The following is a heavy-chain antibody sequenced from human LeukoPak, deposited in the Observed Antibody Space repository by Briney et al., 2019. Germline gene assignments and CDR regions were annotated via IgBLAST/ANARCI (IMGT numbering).Heavy chain of an antibody. V-gene: IGHV3-7*01. D-gene: IGHD6-13*01. J-gene: IGHJ4*02. Sequence: GGSLRLSCAASGFSFRWYWMSWVRQAPGKGLEWVANIKEDGTIKYYVDYVKGRLTISRDNAKSSVYLQVNSLRAEDTALYYCARIGYSSSSIDYWGQGTLVTVSS. CDR1: GFSFRWYW. CDR3: ARIGYSSSSIDY. CDR2: IKEDGTIK.